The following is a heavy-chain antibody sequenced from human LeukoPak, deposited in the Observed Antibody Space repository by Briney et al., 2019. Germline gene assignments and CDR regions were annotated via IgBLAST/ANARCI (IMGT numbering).Heavy chain of an antibody. CDR1: GGSIRSHY. V-gene: IGHV4-59*11. CDR3: ARDPGIAAAGTFDY. D-gene: IGHD6-13*01. J-gene: IGHJ4*02. Sequence: SETLSLTCTVSGGSIRSHYWSWIRQPPGKGLEWIGYIYYSGSTNYNPSLKSRVTISVDTSKNQFSLKLSSVTAADTAVYYCARDPGIAAAGTFDYWGQGTLVTVSS. CDR2: IYYSGST.